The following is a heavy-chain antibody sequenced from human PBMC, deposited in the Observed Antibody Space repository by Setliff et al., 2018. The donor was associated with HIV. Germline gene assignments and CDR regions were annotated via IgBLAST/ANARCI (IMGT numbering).Heavy chain of an antibody. J-gene: IGHJ4*02. D-gene: IGHD3-16*01. CDR3: ARPQQGLGGGSQFDY. V-gene: IGHV4-39*01. CDR1: GGSISSRSYY. Sequence: PSETLSLTCRVFGGSISSRSYYWGWIRQSPGQGLEWIGTILSGGNTYYNPSLKSRVSMSVDTSKNQFSLKLNFVTAADTAVYYCARPQQGLGGGSQFDYWGRGTLVTVSS. CDR2: ILSGGNT.